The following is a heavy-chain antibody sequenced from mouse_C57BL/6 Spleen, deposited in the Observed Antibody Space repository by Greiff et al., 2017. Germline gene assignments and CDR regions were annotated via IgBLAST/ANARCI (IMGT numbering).Heavy chain of an antibody. D-gene: IGHD1-1*01. CDR2: ISNGGGST. J-gene: IGHJ4*01. Sequence: EVKVVESGGGLVQPGGSLKLSCAASGFTFSDYYMYWVRQTPEKRLEWVAYISNGGGSTYYPDTVKGRFTISRDNAKNTLYLQMSRLKSEDTAMYYCARRSRGGYYAMDYWGQGTSVTVSS. V-gene: IGHV5-12*01. CDR1: GFTFSDYY. CDR3: ARRSRGGYYAMDY.